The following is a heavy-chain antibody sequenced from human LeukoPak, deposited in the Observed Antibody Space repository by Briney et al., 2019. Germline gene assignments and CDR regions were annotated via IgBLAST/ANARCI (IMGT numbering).Heavy chain of an antibody. Sequence: GGSLRLSCAASGFTFDDYGMSWVRQAPGKGLEWVSGINWNGGSTGYADSVKGRFTISRDNAKNSLYLQMNSLRAEDTAVYYCATGRNSGFGAFDIWGQGTMVTVSS. CDR1: GFTFDDYG. CDR3: ATGRNSGFGAFDI. CDR2: INWNGGST. V-gene: IGHV3-20*04. J-gene: IGHJ3*02. D-gene: IGHD3-10*01.